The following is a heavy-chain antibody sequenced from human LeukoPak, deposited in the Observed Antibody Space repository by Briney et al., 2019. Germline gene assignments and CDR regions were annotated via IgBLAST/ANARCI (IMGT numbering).Heavy chain of an antibody. V-gene: IGHV3-33*01. CDR3: AREETTVTCFDY. Sequence: GGSLRLSCAASGFTFSGHGMHWVRQAPGKGLEWVAVIWFDGSQKYYADSVKDRFTISRDNSKNTLYLEMNSLRAEDTAVYYCAREETTVTCFDYWGQGTLVTVSS. CDR2: IWFDGSQK. D-gene: IGHD4-17*01. CDR1: GFTFSGHG. J-gene: IGHJ4*02.